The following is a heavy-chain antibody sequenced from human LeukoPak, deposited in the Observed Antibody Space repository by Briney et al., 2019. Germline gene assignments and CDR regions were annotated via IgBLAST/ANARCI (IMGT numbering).Heavy chain of an antibody. J-gene: IGHJ4*02. CDR2: ISTTSSQI. D-gene: IGHD2-15*01. CDR3: AKAPVTTCSGAYCYPFDY. V-gene: IGHV3-21*04. CDR1: AFTFSSYS. Sequence: GQSMRLSCAASAFTFSSYSTNCVSPAQRKWLGWVSSISTTSSQIYYADSGKGRFTISRDNAKNSLYPQMNSLRAGDAAVYYCAKAPVTTCSGAYCYPFDYWSQGTLVTVSS.